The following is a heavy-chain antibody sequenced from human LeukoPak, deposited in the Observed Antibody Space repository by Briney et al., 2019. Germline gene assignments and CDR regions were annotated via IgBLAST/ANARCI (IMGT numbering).Heavy chain of an antibody. J-gene: IGHJ4*02. CDR1: GGSLSSNNW. Sequence: PSETLSLTCAVSGGSLSSNNWWSWVRQPPGKGLEWIGEIYHSGSANYNPSLKSRVTISVDKSKNQFSLKLSSVTAADTAVYYCANKRNTAPYYFDYWGQGSLVTVSS. V-gene: IGHV4-4*02. CDR3: ANKRNTAPYYFDY. CDR2: IYHSGSA. D-gene: IGHD5-18*01.